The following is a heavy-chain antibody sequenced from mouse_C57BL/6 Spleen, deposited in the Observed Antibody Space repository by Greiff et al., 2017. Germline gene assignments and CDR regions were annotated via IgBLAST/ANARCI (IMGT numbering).Heavy chain of an antibody. D-gene: IGHD4-1*02. CDR3: ARQLYFDY. CDR2: ISPRSGNT. Sequence: VQLQPSGAELARPGASVKLSCKASGYTFTSYGISWVKQRTGQGLEWIGEISPRSGNTYYNEKFKGKATLTADKSSSTAYMELRSLTSEDSAVYFCARQLYFDYWGQGTTLTVSS. CDR1: GYTFTSYG. J-gene: IGHJ2*01. V-gene: IGHV1-81*01.